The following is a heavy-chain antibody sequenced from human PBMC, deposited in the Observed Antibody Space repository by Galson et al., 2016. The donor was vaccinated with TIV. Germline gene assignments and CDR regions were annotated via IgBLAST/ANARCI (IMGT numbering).Heavy chain of an antibody. CDR2: MSHSGST. CDR1: SGSISSSNW. CDR3: ARGRYPRTHYYGSGRDFDY. V-gene: IGHV4-4*02. D-gene: IGHD3-10*01. J-gene: IGHJ4*02. Sequence: SETLSLTCAVSSGSISSSNWWSWVRQPPGKGLEWIGEMSHSGSTNYNPSLKSRVTISVDKSKNQFSLRLTSVNAADTAVYYCARGRYPRTHYYGSGRDFDYWAQGTLVTVSS.